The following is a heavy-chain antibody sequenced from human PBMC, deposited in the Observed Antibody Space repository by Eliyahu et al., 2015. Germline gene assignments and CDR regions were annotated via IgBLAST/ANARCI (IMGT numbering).Heavy chain of an antibody. CDR1: GFTXSVYY. J-gene: IGHJ4*02. CDR2: ISRSGFTI. CDR3: ARGYGYGDY. V-gene: IGHV3-11*01. D-gene: IGHD5-18*01. Sequence: QVQLVESXGGLVKPGGSLRXSCAASGFTXSVYYMTWIRQAPGKGLEWVSXISRSGFTIYYADSVKGRFTISRDNAKNSLYLQMNSLRAEDTAVYYCARGYGYGDYWGQGTLVTVSS.